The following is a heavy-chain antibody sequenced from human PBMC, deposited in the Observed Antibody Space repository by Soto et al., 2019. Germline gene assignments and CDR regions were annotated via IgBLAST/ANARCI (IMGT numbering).Heavy chain of an antibody. CDR1: GGTFSSYT. CDR3: ASGDPPNWFDP. V-gene: IGHV1-69*02. CDR2: IIPILGIA. Sequence: GASVKVSCKASGGTFSSYTISWVRQAPGQGLEWMGRIIPILGIANYAQKFQGRVTITADKSTSTAYMELSSLRSEDTAVYYCASGDPPNWFDPWGQGTLVTVSS. J-gene: IGHJ5*02. D-gene: IGHD3-3*01.